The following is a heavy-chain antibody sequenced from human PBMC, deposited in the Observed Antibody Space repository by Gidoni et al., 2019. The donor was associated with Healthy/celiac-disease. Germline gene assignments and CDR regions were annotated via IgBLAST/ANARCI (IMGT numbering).Heavy chain of an antibody. CDR3: TTASHYYDSSGYIKGIWFDP. V-gene: IGHV3-15*01. J-gene: IGHJ5*02. CDR1: GFTFSTAC. CDR2: IKSKTDGGTT. D-gene: IGHD3-22*01. Sequence: EVQLLESGGGLVKPGGSLGLSCAPSGFTFSTACRRWARQAPGKGLEWVGRIKSKTDGGTTDYAAPVKGRFTISRDDSKNTLYLQMNSLKTEDTAVYYCTTASHYYDSSGYIKGIWFDPWGQGTLVTVSS.